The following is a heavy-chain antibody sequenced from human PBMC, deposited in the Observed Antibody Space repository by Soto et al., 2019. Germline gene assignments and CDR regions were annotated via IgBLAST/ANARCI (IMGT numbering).Heavy chain of an antibody. D-gene: IGHD3-22*01. CDR2: IYPGDSDT. CDR1: GYSFTSYW. Sequence: GESLKISCKGSGYSFTSYWIGWVRQMPGKGLEWMGIIYPGDSDTRYSPSFQGQVTISADKSISTAYLQWSSLKASDTAMYYCERRGHSEDSSGYSRDAFDIWGQGTMVTVSS. V-gene: IGHV5-51*01. CDR3: ERRGHSEDSSGYSRDAFDI. J-gene: IGHJ3*02.